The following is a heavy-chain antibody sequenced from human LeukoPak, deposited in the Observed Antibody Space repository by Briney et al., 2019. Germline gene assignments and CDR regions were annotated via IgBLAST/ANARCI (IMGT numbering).Heavy chain of an antibody. D-gene: IGHD2-15*01. CDR3: ASHPSDGGSWHFDY. Sequence: PSETLSLTCSVSSNSISIYYWNWIRQPPGKGLEWIGYVYYSGTTNYNPSHKSRVTISFDTSKNQLSLKLTSVTAADEAMYYCASHPSDGGSWHFDYWGQGTPVTVSS. V-gene: IGHV4-59*08. CDR2: VYYSGTT. J-gene: IGHJ4*02. CDR1: SNSISIYY.